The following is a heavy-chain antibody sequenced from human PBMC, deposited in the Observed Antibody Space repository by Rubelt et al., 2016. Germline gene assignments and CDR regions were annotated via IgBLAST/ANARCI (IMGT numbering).Heavy chain of an antibody. CDR3: ARHWGSAVAVPVDY. CDR1: GGSFSGYY. CDR2: INHRGST. J-gene: IGHJ4*02. Sequence: QVQLQQWGAGLLKPSETLSLTCAVYGGSFSGYYWSWIRHPPGKGLEWIGEINHRGSTNYNPSLKSRVTISVDTSKNQCSLKLSSVTAADTAVYYCARHWGSAVAVPVDYWGQGTLVTVSS. D-gene: IGHD6-19*01. V-gene: IGHV4-34*01.